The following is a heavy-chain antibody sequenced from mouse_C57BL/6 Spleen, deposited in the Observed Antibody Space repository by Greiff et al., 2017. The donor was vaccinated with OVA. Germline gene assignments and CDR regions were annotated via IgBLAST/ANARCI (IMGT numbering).Heavy chain of an antibody. CDR1: GFTFSSYG. V-gene: IGHV5-6*02. CDR2: ISSGGSYT. D-gene: IGHD2-5*01. CDR3: ARRRYYSNYGVFDY. J-gene: IGHJ2*01. Sequence: DVKLVESGGDLVKPGGSLKLSCAASGFTFSSYGMSWVRQTPDKRLEWVATISSGGSYTYYPDSVKGRFTISRDNAKNTLYLQMSSLKSEDTAMYYCARRRYYSNYGVFDYWGQGTTLTVSS.